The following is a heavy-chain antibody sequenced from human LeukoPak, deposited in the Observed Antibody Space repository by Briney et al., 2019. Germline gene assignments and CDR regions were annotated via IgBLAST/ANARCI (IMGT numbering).Heavy chain of an antibody. CDR2: INHSGST. CDR3: ARHYCGGDCYRLDF. V-gene: IGHV4-34*01. D-gene: IGHD2-21*02. J-gene: IGHJ4*02. Sequence: SETLSLTCAVYGGSFSGYYWSWIRQPPGKGLEWIGEINHSGSTNYNPSLKSRVTISVDTSKNQFSLKLTHVTAADTAVYYCARHYCGGDCYRLDFWGQGTLVTVSS. CDR1: GGSFSGYY.